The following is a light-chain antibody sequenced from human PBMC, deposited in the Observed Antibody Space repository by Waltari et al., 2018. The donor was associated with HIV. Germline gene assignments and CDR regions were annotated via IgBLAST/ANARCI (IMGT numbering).Light chain of an antibody. Sequence: SYELTQPPSVSVSPGHTARITCSGDALPQKSAYWYQQKSGQAPVLVIYEDTKRPSGIPERFSGSSSGTMATLTISGAQVEDEADYFCYSADSTGNHYVFGTGTKVTVL. CDR1: ALPQKS. CDR2: EDT. CDR3: YSADSTGNHYV. V-gene: IGLV3-10*01. J-gene: IGLJ1*01.